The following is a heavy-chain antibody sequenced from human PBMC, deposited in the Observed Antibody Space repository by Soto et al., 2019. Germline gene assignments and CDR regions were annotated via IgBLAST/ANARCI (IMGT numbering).Heavy chain of an antibody. V-gene: IGHV3-11*01. CDR1: GFTFSDYY. CDR3: ARIGEFYGTGSYGNSDVFDI. CDR2: SSSTGAVI. D-gene: IGHD3-10*01. Sequence: GGSLRLSCEASGFTFSDYYMTWVRQAPGKGLEWIAYSSSTGAVIYYADSVQGRFTISRDNPKNSLHLQMDSLRPEDTAVYYCARIGEFYGTGSYGNSDVFDIWGQGTLVTVSS. J-gene: IGHJ3*02.